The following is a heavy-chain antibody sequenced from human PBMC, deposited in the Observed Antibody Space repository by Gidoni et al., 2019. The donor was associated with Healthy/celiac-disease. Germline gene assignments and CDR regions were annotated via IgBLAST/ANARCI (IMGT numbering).Heavy chain of an antibody. CDR3: ARGPLEWSAYDY. CDR1: GYTLTGYY. CDR2: INPNSGVT. J-gene: IGHJ4*02. D-gene: IGHD3-3*01. Sequence: QVQLAQSGAEAKNPGASVKVSCKASGYTLTGYYMHWVRQAPGQGLEWMGWINPNSGVTNYAHKFQGRVTMTRDTSINTAYMELRRLGSDDTAVYYCARGPLEWSAYDYWGQGTLVTVSS. V-gene: IGHV1-2*07.